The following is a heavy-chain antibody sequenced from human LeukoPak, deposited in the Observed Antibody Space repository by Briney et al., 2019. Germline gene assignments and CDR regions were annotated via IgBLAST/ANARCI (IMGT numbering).Heavy chain of an antibody. CDR1: GYTFTGYY. J-gene: IGHJ3*02. CDR3: ARSSGWYDAFDI. D-gene: IGHD6-19*01. V-gene: IGHV1-2*02. CDR2: INPNSGGT. Sequence: ASVKVSCKASGYTFTGYYMHWVRQAPGQGLEWMGWINPNSGGTNYAQKFQGRVTMTRDTSISTAYMELSRLGSDDTAVYYCARSSGWYDAFDIWGQGTMVTVSS.